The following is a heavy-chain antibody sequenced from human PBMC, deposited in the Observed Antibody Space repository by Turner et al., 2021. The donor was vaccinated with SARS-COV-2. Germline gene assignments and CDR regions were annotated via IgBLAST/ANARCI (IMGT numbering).Heavy chain of an antibody. CDR1: GFTFSSYA. Sequence: LIQPGGSLRLSCAASGFTFSSYAMSWVRQAPGKGLEWVSAISSSGGSTYYADSVKGRFTISFFFSSNRRHPKNWRDWGSDVCSSDLSLPDFSIRGYDFGFDYWGQGTLVTVSS. D-gene: IGHD5-12*01. CDR2: ISSSGGST. CDR3: SLPDFSIRGYDFGFDY. V-gene: IGHV3-23*01. J-gene: IGHJ4*02.